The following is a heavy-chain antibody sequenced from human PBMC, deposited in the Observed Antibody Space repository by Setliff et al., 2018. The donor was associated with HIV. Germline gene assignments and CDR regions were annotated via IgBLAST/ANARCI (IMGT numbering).Heavy chain of an antibody. CDR2: IYKSGTT. CDR3: GRLSETAMASFDS. D-gene: IGHD2-21*02. V-gene: IGHV4-59*08. J-gene: IGHJ4*02. Sequence: ASETLSLTCSVSGGSISSYYWSWIRQPPGKGLEWIGYIYKSGTTNYSPSLKSRVTISAGPSKNQFSLKLTSVTAADTAVYYCGRLSETAMASFDSWGQGILVTVSS. CDR1: GGSISSYY.